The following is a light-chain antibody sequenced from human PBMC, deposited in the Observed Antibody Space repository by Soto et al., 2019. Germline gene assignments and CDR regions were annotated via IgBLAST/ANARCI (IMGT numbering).Light chain of an antibody. CDR1: QAISSW. V-gene: IGKV1D-12*01. CDR2: AAS. J-gene: IGKJ4*01. Sequence: DLQMTQSPSSLSASVGDRVTITCRASQAISSWLAWYQQKPGKAPRLLIYAASNLQSGVPSRFSGSGSGTDFTLTISSLQSEDFATYYCQQANSFPLNFGGGTKVDVK. CDR3: QQANSFPLN.